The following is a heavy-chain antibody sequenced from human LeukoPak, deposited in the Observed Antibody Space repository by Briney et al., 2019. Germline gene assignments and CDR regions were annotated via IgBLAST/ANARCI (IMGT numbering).Heavy chain of an antibody. D-gene: IGHD3-16*01. Sequence: PSGTLSLTCAVSGGSISSDNWWTWVRQPPGKGLEWIGEMYHSGSTNYNPSLKSRVTISVDKSKNQFSLNLSSVTAADTAVYYCARGGSAPYALDIWGQGTMVTVSS. J-gene: IGHJ3*02. V-gene: IGHV4-4*02. CDR3: ARGGSAPYALDI. CDR1: GGSISSDNW. CDR2: MYHSGST.